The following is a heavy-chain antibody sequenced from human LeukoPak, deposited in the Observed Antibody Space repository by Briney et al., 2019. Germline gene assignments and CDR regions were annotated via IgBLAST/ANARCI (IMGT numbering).Heavy chain of an antibody. CDR2: ISNSSSII. D-gene: IGHD3-3*01. CDR1: GFTFSSYS. CDR3: TSDPPTIFGVVYYYYYYMDV. V-gene: IGHV3-48*01. J-gene: IGHJ6*03. Sequence: GGSLRLSCAASGFTFSSYSMNWVRQAPGKGLEWVSYISNSSSIIYYADSVKGRFTISRDNARNSLYLQMNSLKTEDTAVYYCTSDPPTIFGVVYYYYYYMDVWGKGTTVTVSS.